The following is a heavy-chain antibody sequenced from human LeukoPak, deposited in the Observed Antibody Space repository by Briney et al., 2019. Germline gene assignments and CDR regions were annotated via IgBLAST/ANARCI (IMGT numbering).Heavy chain of an antibody. CDR3: AKGYYGGSATHFDS. J-gene: IGHJ4*02. V-gene: IGHV3-23*01. D-gene: IGHD4-23*01. CDR2: MSGSGGSGT. Sequence: GGSLILPCAASGFTFSTYAMSWVRQAPGKGLERVSVMSGSGGSGTYYADSVKGRFTISRDNSKNTLYLQMNSLRAEDTALYYCAKGYYGGSATHFDSWGQGTLVTVSS. CDR1: GFTFSTYA.